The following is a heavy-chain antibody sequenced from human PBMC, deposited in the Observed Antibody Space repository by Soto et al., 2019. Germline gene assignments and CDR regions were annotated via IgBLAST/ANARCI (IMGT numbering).Heavy chain of an antibody. Sequence: EWLCRTGSASGGSISSSNWSWIRQPAGKGLEWVGLLYHSGSTNYNPSLRSLVTMSLDTSSNKFSLSLSNVAAADTAVYYCASEKVNADGYPLYYAMDVWGQGTKVTVYS. D-gene: IGHD5-18*01. CDR3: ASEKVNADGYPLYYAMDV. CDR1: GGSISSSN. CDR2: LYHSGST. V-gene: IGHV4-4*07. J-gene: IGHJ6*02.